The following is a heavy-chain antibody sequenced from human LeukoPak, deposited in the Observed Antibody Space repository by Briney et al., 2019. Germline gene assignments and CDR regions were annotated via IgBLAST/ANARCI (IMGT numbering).Heavy chain of an antibody. Sequence: SETLSLTCAVYGGSFSAYYWSWIRQPPGKGLEWIGEINHSGSTNYNPSLKSRVTMSVDTSKNQFSLKLSSVTAADTAVYYCARCRGYYYMDVWGKGITVTVSS. CDR1: GGSFSAYY. D-gene: IGHD2-15*01. CDR2: INHSGST. CDR3: ARCRGYYYMDV. J-gene: IGHJ6*03. V-gene: IGHV4-34*01.